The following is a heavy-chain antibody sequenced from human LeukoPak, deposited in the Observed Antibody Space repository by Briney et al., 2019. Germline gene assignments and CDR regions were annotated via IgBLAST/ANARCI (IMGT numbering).Heavy chain of an antibody. CDR3: VRTPPNWGADY. Sequence: ASVKVSCKASGYTFTSYDINWVRQATGQGLEWMGWMSPNSGNTGYAQKFQGRVTMTRNTAVSTAYMELSSLRSEDTAVYYCVRTPPNWGADYWGQGTLVTVSS. V-gene: IGHV1-8*01. D-gene: IGHD7-27*01. J-gene: IGHJ4*02. CDR2: MSPNSGNT. CDR1: GYTFTSYD.